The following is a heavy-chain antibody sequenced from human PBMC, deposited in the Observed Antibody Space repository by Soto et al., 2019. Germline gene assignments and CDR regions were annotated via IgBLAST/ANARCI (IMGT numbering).Heavy chain of an antibody. CDR1: GGSFSGYY. CDR3: ARDYDFWSGYYRPYYYYGMDV. Sequence: PSETLSLTCAVYGGSFSGYYWSWIRQPPGKGLEWIGEINHSGSTNYNPSLKSRVTISVDTSENQFSLKLSSVTAADTAVYYCARDYDFWSGYYRPYYYYGMDVWGQGTTVTVSS. V-gene: IGHV4-34*01. D-gene: IGHD3-3*01. J-gene: IGHJ6*02. CDR2: INHSGST.